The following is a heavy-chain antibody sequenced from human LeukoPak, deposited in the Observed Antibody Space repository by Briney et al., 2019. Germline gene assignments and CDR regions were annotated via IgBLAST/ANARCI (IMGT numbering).Heavy chain of an antibody. CDR1: GGSISSYY. Sequence: PSETLSLTCTVSGGSISSYYWSWIRQPPGKGLEWVGYISYSGSANYNPSLKSRVTISVDTSKNQFSLKLSSVTAADTAVYYCARVRDYDFWSGPDAYYFDYWGQGTLVSVSA. V-gene: IGHV4-59*01. D-gene: IGHD3-3*01. CDR2: ISYSGSA. J-gene: IGHJ4*02. CDR3: ARVRDYDFWSGPDAYYFDY.